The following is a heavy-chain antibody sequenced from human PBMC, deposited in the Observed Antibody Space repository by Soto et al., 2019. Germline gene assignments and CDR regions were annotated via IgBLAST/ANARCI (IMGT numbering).Heavy chain of an antibody. Sequence: GGALRLSCAASGFTFDDYAMHWVRQAPGKGLEWVSLISWDGGSTYYADSVKGRFTISRDNSKNTLYLQMNSLRAEDTAVYYCAKAALDSSGYYSSYFDYWGQGTLVTVSS. CDR3: AKAALDSSGYYSSYFDY. J-gene: IGHJ4*02. V-gene: IGHV3-43D*04. D-gene: IGHD3-22*01. CDR1: GFTFDDYA. CDR2: ISWDGGST.